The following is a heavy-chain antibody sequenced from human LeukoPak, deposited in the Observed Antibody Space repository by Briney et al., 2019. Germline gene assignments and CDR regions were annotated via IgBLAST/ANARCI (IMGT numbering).Heavy chain of an antibody. D-gene: IGHD3-9*01. Sequence: SETLSLTCTVSGGSISSSSYYWGWIRQPPGKGLEWIESIYYSGSTYYNPSLKSRVTISVDTSKNQFSLKLSSVTAADTAVYYCARRVVITPRTIAAFDYWGQGTLVTVSS. CDR1: GGSISSSSYY. CDR3: ARRVVITPRTIAAFDY. V-gene: IGHV4-39*01. CDR2: IYYSGST. J-gene: IGHJ4*02.